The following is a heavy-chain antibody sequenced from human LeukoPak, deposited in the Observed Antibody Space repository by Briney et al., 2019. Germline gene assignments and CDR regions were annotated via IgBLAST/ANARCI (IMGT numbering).Heavy chain of an antibody. J-gene: IGHJ3*02. CDR2: IRGSGGST. CDR3: AKDRSRGYAFDI. CDR1: GFTFSSYP. Sequence: GGSLRLSCAASGFTFSSYPMSWVRQAPGKGLEWVSGIRGSGGSTDYADSVTGRFTISRDNSKNTLYLQMTSLRAEDTAVYYCAKDRSRGYAFDIWGQGTMVTVSS. D-gene: IGHD6-13*01. V-gene: IGHV3-23*01.